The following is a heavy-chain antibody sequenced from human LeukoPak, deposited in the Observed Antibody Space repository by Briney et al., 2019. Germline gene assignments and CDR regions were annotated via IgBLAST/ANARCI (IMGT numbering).Heavy chain of an antibody. V-gene: IGHV4-59*01. J-gene: IGHJ3*01. CDR3: TRTKPLDPFDF. CDR2: IYYSGNT. CDR1: GGSISSYY. Sequence: SEALSLTCTVSGGSISSYYWSWIRQPPGKGLEWIGYIYYSGNTYYNPSLKSRVTISVDTSKNQFSLKVNSVTAADTAVYYCTRTKPLDPFDFWGQGTLVTVSS.